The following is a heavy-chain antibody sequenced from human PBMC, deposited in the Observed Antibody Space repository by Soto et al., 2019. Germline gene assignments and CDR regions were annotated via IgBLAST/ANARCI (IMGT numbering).Heavy chain of an antibody. Sequence: QVQLQGSGPGLVKPSQTLSLTCTVSDDSLTTNKYAWTWIRQNPEKGLEWIGYVYSNGNTRSSPSLQSRVSMSVDTSKSHFSLRLSSVTAADTAVYFCARASYFRPSGSYYFVSWGQGTLVTVSS. J-gene: IGHJ4*02. CDR2: VYSNGNT. CDR1: DDSLTTNKYA. CDR3: ARASYFRPSGSYYFVS. V-gene: IGHV4-31*03. D-gene: IGHD3-10*01.